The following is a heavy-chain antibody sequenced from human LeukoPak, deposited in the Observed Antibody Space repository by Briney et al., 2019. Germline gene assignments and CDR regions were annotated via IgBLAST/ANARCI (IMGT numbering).Heavy chain of an antibody. V-gene: IGHV3-23*01. J-gene: IGHJ4*02. CDR3: AKDLYSGTYGRYFDY. CDR1: GFTFSYYA. CDR2: ISGSGGST. D-gene: IGHD1-26*01. Sequence: PGGSLRLSCAASGFTFSYYAMSWVRQAPGKGLEWVSGISGSGGSTYYADSVKGRFTISRDNSKNTLYLQMDSLRAEDTAVYFCAKDLYSGTYGRYFDYWGQGTLVTASS.